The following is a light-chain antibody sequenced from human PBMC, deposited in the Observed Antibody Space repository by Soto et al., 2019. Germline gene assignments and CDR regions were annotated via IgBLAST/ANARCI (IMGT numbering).Light chain of an antibody. CDR3: QQYGSSGT. CDR1: RSFASSY. Sequence: EIVLTQSPATLSLSPGERATLSCRASRSFASSYLAWYQHKPGQAPRLLIYGASNRATGIPDRFSGSGSGTDFTLTISRLEPEDFAVYYCQQYGSSGTFGQGTKVDIK. V-gene: IGKV3-20*01. CDR2: GAS. J-gene: IGKJ1*01.